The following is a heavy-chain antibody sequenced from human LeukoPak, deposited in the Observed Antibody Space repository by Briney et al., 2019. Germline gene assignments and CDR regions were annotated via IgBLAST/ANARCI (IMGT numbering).Heavy chain of an antibody. Sequence: GGSLRLSCAASGFTFSSYWMSWVRQAPGKGLEWVANIKQDGSEKYYVDSVKGRFTISRDNAKNSLYLQMNSLRAEDTAVYYCARGESGGWYEVLDYWGQGTLVTVSS. V-gene: IGHV3-7*01. D-gene: IGHD6-19*01. CDR3: ARGESGGWYEVLDY. CDR1: GFTFSSYW. J-gene: IGHJ4*02. CDR2: IKQDGSEK.